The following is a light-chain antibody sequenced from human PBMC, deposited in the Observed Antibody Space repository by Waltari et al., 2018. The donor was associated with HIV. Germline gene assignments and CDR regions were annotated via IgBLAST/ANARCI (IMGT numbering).Light chain of an antibody. V-gene: IGLV1-51*01. CDR2: ENN. Sequence: QPVLTQPPSVSAAPGQRVTIPCPGSSSNVGNNYISWYQQFPGTAPKLLIYENNKRPSGIPDRFSGSKSGSSASLGITGLQTGDEADYYCDTWDSNLSIGVFGGGTKLTVL. CDR3: DTWDSNLSIGV. J-gene: IGLJ3*02. CDR1: SSNVGNNY.